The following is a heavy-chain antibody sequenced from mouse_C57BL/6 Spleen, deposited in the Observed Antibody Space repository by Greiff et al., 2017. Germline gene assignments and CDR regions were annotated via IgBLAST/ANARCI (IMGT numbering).Heavy chain of an antibody. Sequence: EVMLVESEGGLVQPGSSMKLSCTASGFTFSDYYMAWVRQVPEKGLEWVANINYVGSSTYYLDPLKSRFIISRDNAKNILYLQMSSLKSEDTATYYGARDGYDSYWYFDVWGKGTTVTVSA. CDR2: INYVGSST. CDR1: GFTFSDYY. J-gene: IGHJ1*03. V-gene: IGHV5-16*01. CDR3: ARDGYDSYWYFDV. D-gene: IGHD2-2*01.